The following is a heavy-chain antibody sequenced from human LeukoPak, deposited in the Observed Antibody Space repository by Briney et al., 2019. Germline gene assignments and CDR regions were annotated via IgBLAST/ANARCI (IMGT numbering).Heavy chain of an antibody. J-gene: IGHJ4*02. D-gene: IGHD3-9*01. Sequence: GASVKVSCKASGYTLTSYGISWVRQAPGQGLEWMGWISAYNGNTNYAQKLQGRVTMTTDTSTSTAYMELRSLRSDDTAVYYCARGIREYYDILTGYYNGGNFDYWGQGTLVTVSS. CDR3: ARGIREYYDILTGYYNGGNFDY. CDR1: GYTLTSYG. CDR2: ISAYNGNT. V-gene: IGHV1-18*01.